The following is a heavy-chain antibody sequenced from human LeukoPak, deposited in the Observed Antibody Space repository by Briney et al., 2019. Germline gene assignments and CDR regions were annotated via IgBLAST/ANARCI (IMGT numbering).Heavy chain of an antibody. Sequence: PSETLSLTCAVYGGSFSGYYWSWIRQPPGKGLEWIGEINHSGSTNYNPSLKSRVTISVDTSKNQFSLKLSSVTAADTAVYYCARGRSSGWYAYYYYGMDVWGQGTTVTVSS. V-gene: IGHV4-34*01. J-gene: IGHJ6*02. CDR3: ARGRSSGWYAYYYYGMDV. CDR2: INHSGST. CDR1: GGSFSGYY. D-gene: IGHD6-19*01.